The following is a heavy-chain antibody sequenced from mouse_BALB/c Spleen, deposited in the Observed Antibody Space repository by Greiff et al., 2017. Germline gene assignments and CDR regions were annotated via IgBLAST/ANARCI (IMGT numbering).Heavy chain of an antibody. D-gene: IGHD1-1*01. J-gene: IGHJ3*01. Sequence: EVQLMESGGGLVKPGGSLKLSCAASGFTFSDYYMYWVRQTPEKRLEWVATISDGGSYTYYPDSVKGRFTISRDNAKNHLYLQMSSLKSEDTAMYYCARDKDTTVGFAYWGQGTLVTVSA. CDR3: ARDKDTTVGFAY. V-gene: IGHV5-4*02. CDR2: ISDGGSYT. CDR1: GFTFSDYY.